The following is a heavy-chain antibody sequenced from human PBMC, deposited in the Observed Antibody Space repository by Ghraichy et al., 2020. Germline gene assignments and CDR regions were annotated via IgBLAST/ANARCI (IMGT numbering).Heavy chain of an antibody. D-gene: IGHD3-3*01. J-gene: IGHJ6*02. Sequence: GGSLRLSCAASGFTFSSYWMSWVRQAPGKGLEWVGNIKQDGSEKYYVDSVKGRFTISRDNAKNSLYLQMNSLRGEDTAVYYCARDGTSLPLYDFWCGIGYDMDVWGQGTTVTVSS. V-gene: IGHV3-7*01. CDR3: ARDGTSLPLYDFWCGIGYDMDV. CDR2: IKQDGSEK. CDR1: GFTFSSYW.